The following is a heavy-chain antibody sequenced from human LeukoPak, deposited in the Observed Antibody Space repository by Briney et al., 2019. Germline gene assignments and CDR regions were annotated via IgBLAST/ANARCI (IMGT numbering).Heavy chain of an antibody. V-gene: IGHV4-61*02. CDR1: GGSISSGSYY. CDR3: AALLRKSSRAGAFDI. CDR2: IYTSGST. D-gene: IGHD3-3*01. J-gene: IGHJ3*02. Sequence: SQTLSLTCTVSGGSISSGSYYWSWIRQPAGKGLEWIGRIYTSGSTNYNPSLKSRVTISVDTSKNQFSLKLSSVTAADTAVYYCAALLRKSSRAGAFDIWGQGTMVTVSS.